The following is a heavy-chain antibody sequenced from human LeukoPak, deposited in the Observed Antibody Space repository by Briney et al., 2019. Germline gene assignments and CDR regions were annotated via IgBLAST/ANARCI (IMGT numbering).Heavy chain of an antibody. CDR3: ARVAVSGPTGWFDS. CDR2: ISSTSAYI. D-gene: IGHD2-8*02. V-gene: IGHV3-21*01. Sequence: PGGSLRLSCAASGFTFSNAWMSWVRQAPGKGLEWVSSISSTSAYIHYADSVKGRFTISRDNVDNVVYLEMNGLRAEDTATYYCARVAVSGPTGWFDSWGQGTLVIVSS. CDR1: GFTFSNAW. J-gene: IGHJ5*01.